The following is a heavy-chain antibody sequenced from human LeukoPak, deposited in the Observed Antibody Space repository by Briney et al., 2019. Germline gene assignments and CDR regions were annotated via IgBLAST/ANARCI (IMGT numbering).Heavy chain of an antibody. CDR3: ARVWGSCSGVRCQQRFDY. D-gene: IGHD2-15*01. CDR2: IKKEGSKK. V-gene: IGHV3-7*03. J-gene: IGHJ4*02. Sequence: GGSLTLSCVASGFTFSNYWMSWVRQAPGKGLEWVADIKKEGSKKFYVDSVKGRFTIYRDNAKSSVFLQINSLKAQHTAVYYCARVWGSCSGVRCQQRFDYWGQGTLVTVSS. CDR1: GFTFSNYW.